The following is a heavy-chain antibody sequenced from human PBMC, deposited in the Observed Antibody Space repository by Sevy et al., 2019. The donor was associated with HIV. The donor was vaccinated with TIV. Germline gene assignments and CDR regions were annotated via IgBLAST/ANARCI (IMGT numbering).Heavy chain of an antibody. D-gene: IGHD2-8*01. V-gene: IGHV3-23*01. CDR2: ISGSGGST. CDR3: AKGVTPASYYYYGMDV. J-gene: IGHJ6*02. Sequence: GGSLRLSCAASGFTFSSYAMSWVRQAPGKGLEWVSAISGSGGSTYDADSVKGRFTISRDNSKNTLYLQMNSLRAEDTAVYYCAKGVTPASYYYYGMDVWGQGTTVTVSS. CDR1: GFTFSSYA.